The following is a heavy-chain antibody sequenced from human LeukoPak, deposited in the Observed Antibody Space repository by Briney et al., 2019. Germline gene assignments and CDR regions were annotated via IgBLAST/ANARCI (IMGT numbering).Heavy chain of an antibody. CDR2: INPNSGGT. CDR1: RYTFTEYY. CDR3: ARVMGRGYSYGYNFDY. V-gene: IGHV1-2*02. D-gene: IGHD5-18*01. J-gene: IGHJ4*02. Sequence: ASVTVSYMASRYTFTEYYILWLGQAPGQGIEWMGWINPNSGGTNYAQKFQGRVTMTRDTSISTAYMELSRLRSDDTAVYYCARVMGRGYSYGYNFDYWGQGTLVTVSS.